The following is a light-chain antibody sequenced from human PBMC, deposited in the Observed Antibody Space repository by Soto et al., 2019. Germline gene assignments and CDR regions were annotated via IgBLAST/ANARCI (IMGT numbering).Light chain of an antibody. V-gene: IGKV3-11*01. J-gene: IGKJ5*01. CDR1: QSVSSY. CDR2: DAY. CDR3: QQRSNWPPIT. Sequence: EIVLTQSPATLSLSPGERVTLSCRASQSVSSYLAWYQQKPGQAPRLLIYDAYNRATGIPARFSGSGSGTDFTLTISSLEPEDLAVYYCQQRSNWPPITFGQGTRLEIK.